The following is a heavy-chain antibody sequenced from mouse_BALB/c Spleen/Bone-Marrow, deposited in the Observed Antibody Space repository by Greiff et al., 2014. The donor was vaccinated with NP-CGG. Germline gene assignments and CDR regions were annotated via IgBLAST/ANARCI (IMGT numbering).Heavy chain of an antibody. D-gene: IGHD2-3*01. CDR1: GYTFTSYW. CDR3: SREDGNHYFDY. CDR2: IDPSDSYT. V-gene: IGHV1S127*01. J-gene: IGHJ2*01. Sequence: VQVVESGAELVKPGASVKMSCKASGYTFTSYWMHWVKQRPGHGLEWIGLIDPSDSYTSYNQNFKGKATLTVDTSSNTAYMQLSSLTSEDSAVYYCSREDGNHYFDYWGQGTTLAVSS.